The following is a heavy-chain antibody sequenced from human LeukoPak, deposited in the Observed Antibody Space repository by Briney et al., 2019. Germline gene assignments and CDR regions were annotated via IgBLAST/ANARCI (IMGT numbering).Heavy chain of an antibody. CDR2: ISAYNGNT. V-gene: IGHV1-18*01. D-gene: IGHD3-22*01. J-gene: IGHJ3*01. CDR1: GYTFTSYG. CDR3: ARAPYYDSSGYYYPF. Sequence: ASVTVSCKASGYTFTSYGISWVRQAPGQGLEWMGWISAYNGNTNYAQKLQGRVTMTTDTSTSTAYMELRSLRSDDTAVYYCARAPYYDSSGYYYPFWGQGTMVTVSS.